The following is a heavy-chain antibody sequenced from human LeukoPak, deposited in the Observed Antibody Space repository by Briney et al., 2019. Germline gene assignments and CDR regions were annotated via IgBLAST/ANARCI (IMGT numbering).Heavy chain of an antibody. CDR3: ARGWALLYWYGMDV. V-gene: IGHV3-33*01. D-gene: IGHD1-26*01. J-gene: IGHJ6*02. CDR1: GFTFSSYG. Sequence: PGGSLRLSCAASGFTFSSYGMHWVRQAPGKGLEWVAVIWYDGSNKYYADSVKGRFTISRDNSKNTLYLQMNSLRAEGTAVYFCARGWALLYWYGMDVGGQGTTVTVSS. CDR2: IWYDGSNK.